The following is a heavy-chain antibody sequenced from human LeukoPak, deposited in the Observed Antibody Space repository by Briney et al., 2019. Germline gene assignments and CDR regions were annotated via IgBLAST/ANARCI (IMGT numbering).Heavy chain of an antibody. CDR1: GFTLRNYA. D-gene: IGHD1-14*01. CDR2: IGRSGFTT. V-gene: IGHV3-23*01. CDR3: AKAPVGWRGAGKCYFDY. Sequence: GGSLRLSCAASGFTLRNYAVTWVRQAPGKGLEWVSAIGRSGFTTYYADSVKGRFTISRDNSKNTVSLQLNSLRAEDTAIYYCAKAPVGWRGAGKCYFDYWGQGILVTVSS. J-gene: IGHJ4*02.